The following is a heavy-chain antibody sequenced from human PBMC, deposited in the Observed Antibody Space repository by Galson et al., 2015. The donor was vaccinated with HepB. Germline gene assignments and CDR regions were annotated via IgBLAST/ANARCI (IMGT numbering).Heavy chain of an antibody. CDR3: GSGSDDAFDI. CDR2: ISYDGSNK. J-gene: IGHJ3*02. D-gene: IGHD3-10*01. Sequence: SLRLSCAASGFTLSSYAMHWVRQAPGKGLEWVAVISYDGSNKYYADSVKGRFTISRDNSKNTLYLQMNSLRAEDTAVYYCGSGSDDAFDIWGQGTMVTVSS. V-gene: IGHV3-30-3*02. CDR1: GFTLSSYA.